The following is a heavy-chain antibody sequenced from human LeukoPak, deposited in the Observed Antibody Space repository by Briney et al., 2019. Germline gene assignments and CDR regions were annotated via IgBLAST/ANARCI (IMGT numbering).Heavy chain of an antibody. CDR1: GFTFDAYA. D-gene: IGHD2-2*02. V-gene: IGHV3-43*02. CDR2: ISGDGAST. Sequence: PGGSLRLSCAASGFTFDAYAMHWVRQAPGKGLEWVSVISGDGASTYYADSVKGRFTISRDTSKDFLYLQMNSLTTDDTALYYCAKVRYRRSYFDYWGQGTLVTVSS. J-gene: IGHJ4*02. CDR3: AKVRYRRSYFDY.